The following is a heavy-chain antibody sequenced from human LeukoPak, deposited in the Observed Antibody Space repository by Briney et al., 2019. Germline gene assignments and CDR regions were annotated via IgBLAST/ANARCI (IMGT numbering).Heavy chain of an antibody. D-gene: IGHD1-14*01. V-gene: IGHV4-59*01. CDR2: IYYSGST. CDR1: GGSISSYY. J-gene: IGHJ4*02. CDR3: AGGVPPEYYFDY. Sequence: SETLSLTCTVSGGSISSYYWSWIRQPPGKGLEWIGYIYYSGSTNYNPSLKSRVTISVDTSKNQFSLKLSSVTAADTAVYYCAGGVPPEYYFDYWGQGTLVTVSS.